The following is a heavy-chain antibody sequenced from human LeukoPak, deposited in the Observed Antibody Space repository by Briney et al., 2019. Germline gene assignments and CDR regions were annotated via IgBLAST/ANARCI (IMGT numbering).Heavy chain of an antibody. CDR1: GGSTNSGGYS. J-gene: IGHJ5*02. CDR2: IYYSGST. V-gene: IGHV4-31*03. CDR3: ARGRNYFDP. Sequence: PSETLSLTCTVSGGSTNSGGYSWSWIRQHPGKGLEWIGNIYYSGSTYYNPSLKSRLTISVDTSKNQLSLKLSSVTAADTALYYCARGRNYFDPWGQGTLVTVSS. D-gene: IGHD1-7*01.